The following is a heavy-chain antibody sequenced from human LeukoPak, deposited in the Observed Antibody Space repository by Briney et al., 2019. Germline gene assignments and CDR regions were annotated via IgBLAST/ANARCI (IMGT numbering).Heavy chain of an antibody. CDR2: IYNSGST. D-gene: IGHD6-13*01. Sequence: PSETLSLTCAVSGGSISGGGYSWRWLRQPPGRGLEWIAYIYNSGSTYYNPSLKSRVTITVNRSKNQFSLKLSSVTAADTAVYYCSGAPFGYSSSWYSGMDVWGKGTTVTVSS. CDR3: SGAPFGYSSSWYSGMDV. V-gene: IGHV4-30-2*01. J-gene: IGHJ6*04. CDR1: GGSISGGGYS.